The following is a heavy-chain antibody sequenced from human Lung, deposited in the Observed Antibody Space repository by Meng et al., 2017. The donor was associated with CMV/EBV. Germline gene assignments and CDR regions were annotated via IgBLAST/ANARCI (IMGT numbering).Heavy chain of an antibody. D-gene: IGHD1-1*01. V-gene: IGHV3-15*01. CDR2: IKSKTDGGTT. J-gene: IGHJ6*02. CDR3: AKDDDRRYYSMDV. Sequence: GESLKISCAASGFTFSNAWMSWVRQAPGKGLEWVGRIKSKTDGGTTDYAAPVKGRFTISRDDSKNTLYLQMNSLRDEDTALYYCAKDDDRRYYSMDVWGQGTXVTVSS. CDR1: GFTFSNAW.